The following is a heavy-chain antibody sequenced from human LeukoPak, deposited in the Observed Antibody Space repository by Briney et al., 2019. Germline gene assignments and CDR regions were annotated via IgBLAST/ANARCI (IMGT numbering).Heavy chain of an antibody. D-gene: IGHD3-22*01. CDR2: IIPILGIA. CDR1: GGTFSSYA. Sequence: ASVKVSCKASGGTFSSYAISWVRQAPGQGLEWMGRIIPILGIANYAQKFQGRVTITADKSTGTAYMELSSLRSEDTAVYYCARFYDSSGYTLWGQGTLVTVSS. V-gene: IGHV1-69*04. J-gene: IGHJ4*02. CDR3: ARFYDSSGYTL.